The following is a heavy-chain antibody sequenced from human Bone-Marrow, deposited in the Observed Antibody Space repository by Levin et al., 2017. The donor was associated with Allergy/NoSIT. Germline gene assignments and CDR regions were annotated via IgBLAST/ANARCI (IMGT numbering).Heavy chain of an antibody. J-gene: IGHJ6*02. CDR1: GFTFSSYA. CDR2: LSSSGGAT. D-gene: IGHD5-18*01. CDR3: AKVRPIQQWSPYYYYGMDV. Sequence: ETLSLTCAASGFTFSSYAMTWVRQAPGKGLEWVSSLSSSGGATYLADSVKGRFTVSRDNSKNTLYLQLNSLRAEDTAVYYCAKVRPIQQWSPYYYYGMDVWGQGTTVTVSS. V-gene: IGHV3-23*01.